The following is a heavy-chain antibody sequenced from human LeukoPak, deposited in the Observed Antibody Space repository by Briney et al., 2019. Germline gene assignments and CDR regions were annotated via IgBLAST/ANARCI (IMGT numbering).Heavy chain of an antibody. J-gene: IGHJ6*03. V-gene: IGHV1-8*01. CDR2: MNPNSGNT. Sequence: GASVKVSCKASGYTFTSYDINWVRQATGQGLEWMGWMNPNSGNTGYAQKFQGRVTMTRNTSISAAYMELSSLRSEDTAVYYCAREGNYHYYYYMDVWGKGTMVTVSS. CDR1: GYTFTSYD. CDR3: AREGNYHYYYYMDV. D-gene: IGHD4-23*01.